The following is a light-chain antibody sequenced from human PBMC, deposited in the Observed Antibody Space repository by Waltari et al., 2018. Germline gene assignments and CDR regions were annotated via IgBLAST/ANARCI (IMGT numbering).Light chain of an antibody. CDR1: QSISSW. CDR3: QQYNSYPWT. J-gene: IGKJ1*01. Sequence: DIQMTQSPSTLSASVGDRVTITCRASQSISSWVAWYQQKQGKAPKLLIYKASSLASGVPSRFSGSGSGTEFTLTISSLQPDDFATYYCQQYNSYPWTFGQGTKVEIK. V-gene: IGKV1-5*03. CDR2: KAS.